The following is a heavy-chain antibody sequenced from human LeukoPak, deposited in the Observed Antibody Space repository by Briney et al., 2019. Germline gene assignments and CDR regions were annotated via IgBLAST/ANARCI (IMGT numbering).Heavy chain of an antibody. Sequence: GGSLRLSCAASGFTFSTYSMGWVRQAPGKGLEWVSIISPSGDSRYHADSVKGRFTISRDNSKNSQYLQMNSLRVDDTAIYYCAKAVSIVGARDYFDYWGQGTLVTASS. CDR3: AKAVSIVGARDYFDY. CDR1: GFTFSTYS. D-gene: IGHD1-26*01. V-gene: IGHV3-23*01. CDR2: ISPSGDSR. J-gene: IGHJ4*02.